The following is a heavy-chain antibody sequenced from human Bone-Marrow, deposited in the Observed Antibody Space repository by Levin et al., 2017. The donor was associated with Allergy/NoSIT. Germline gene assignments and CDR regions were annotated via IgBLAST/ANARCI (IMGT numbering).Heavy chain of an antibody. Sequence: GGSLRLSCAASGLTVSNNYMSWVRQAPGKGLEWVALIYSGGDTYYADSVKGRFTISRDSSKNTLYLQRNSLRTEDTAVYHCARNIPVTDLGFRGRGTLVTVSS. CDR1: GLTVSNNY. J-gene: IGHJ4*02. V-gene: IGHV3-53*01. D-gene: IGHD1-14*01. CDR3: ARNIPVTDLGF. CDR2: IYSGGDT.